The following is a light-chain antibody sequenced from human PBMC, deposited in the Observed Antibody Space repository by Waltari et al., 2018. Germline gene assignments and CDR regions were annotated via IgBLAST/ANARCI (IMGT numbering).Light chain of an antibody. J-gene: IGKJ2*01. CDR3: QQSYNTPXT. CDR1: ESISNY. Sequence: DIQMTQSPFSLSSSLGDRVTITCRASESISNYVNWYKQKPGRAPKVLIYSASSLQSGVPSRFSGSGSGTDXTLTISSLQPXDSATYYCQQSYNTPXTFGQGTKLXXK. V-gene: IGKV1-39*01. CDR2: SAS.